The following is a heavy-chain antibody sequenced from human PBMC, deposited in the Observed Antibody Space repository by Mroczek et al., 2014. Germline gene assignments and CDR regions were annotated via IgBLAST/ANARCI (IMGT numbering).Heavy chain of an antibody. J-gene: IGHJ6*03. CDR1: GGSISSYY. CDR3: ARGHNWNSHPSYYYYYMDV. Sequence: QVQLQQSGPGLVKPSETLSLTCTVSGGSISSYYWSWIRQPPGKGLEWIGYIYYSGSTNYNPSLKSRVTISVDTSKNQFSLKLSSVTAADTAVYYCARGHNWNSHPSYYYYYMDVWGKGTTVTVSS. V-gene: IGHV4-59*01. D-gene: IGHD1-7*01. CDR2: IYYSGST.